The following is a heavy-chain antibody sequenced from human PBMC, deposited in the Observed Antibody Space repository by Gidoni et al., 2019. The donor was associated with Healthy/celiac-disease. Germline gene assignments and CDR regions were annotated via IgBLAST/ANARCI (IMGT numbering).Heavy chain of an antibody. J-gene: IGHJ6*02. Sequence: EVQLVESGGGLVQPGGSLRLSCAASGFTFSSYSMNWVRQAPGQGLEWVSYISSSSSTIYYADSVKGRFTISRDNAKNSLYLQMNSLRDEDTAVYYCARDSSDSSGYSIYGMDVWGQGTTVTVSS. V-gene: IGHV3-48*02. D-gene: IGHD3-22*01. CDR3: ARDSSDSSGYSIYGMDV. CDR1: GFTFSSYS. CDR2: ISSSSSTI.